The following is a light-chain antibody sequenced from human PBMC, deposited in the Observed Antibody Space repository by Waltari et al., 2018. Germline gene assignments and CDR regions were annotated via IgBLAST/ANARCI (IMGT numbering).Light chain of an antibody. J-gene: IGKJ4*01. V-gene: IGKV3-11*01. CDR2: DAS. Sequence: EIVLTQSQAILSFSPGERAPLSCRASQSVGTYLAWYQQRPGQSPRLLIYDASNRATGIPARFTGSGSETDFTLTISSLQPEDFAVYYCQQRRNWPLTFGGGTRVQI. CDR3: QQRRNWPLT. CDR1: QSVGTY.